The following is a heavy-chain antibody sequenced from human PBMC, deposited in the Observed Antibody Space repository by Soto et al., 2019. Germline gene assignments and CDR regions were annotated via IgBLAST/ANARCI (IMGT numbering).Heavy chain of an antibody. CDR3: ARDLSRGSHAPHYFDY. Sequence: QVQLVQSGAEVKKPGSSVKVSCKASGGTFSSYAISWVRQAPGQGLEWMGGIIPIFGTANYAQKFQGRATITADESTRTAYMELSSLRSEDTAVYYCARDLSRGSHAPHYFDYWGQGTLVTVSS. D-gene: IGHD3-10*01. CDR2: IIPIFGTA. CDR1: GGTFSSYA. V-gene: IGHV1-69*01. J-gene: IGHJ4*02.